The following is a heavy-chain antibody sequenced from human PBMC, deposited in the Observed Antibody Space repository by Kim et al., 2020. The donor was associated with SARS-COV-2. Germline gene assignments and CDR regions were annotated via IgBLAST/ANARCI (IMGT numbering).Heavy chain of an antibody. D-gene: IGHD2-2*01. J-gene: IGHJ6*02. CDR3: AREQGYCSSTSCYEGGYYYYGMDV. CDR1: GGTFSSYA. Sequence: SVKVSCKASGGTFSSYAISWVRQAPGQGLEWMGGIIPIFGTANYAQKFQGRVTITADESTSTAYMELSSLRSEDTAVYYCAREQGYCSSTSCYEGGYYYYGMDVWGQGTTVTVSS. V-gene: IGHV1-69*13. CDR2: IIPIFGTA.